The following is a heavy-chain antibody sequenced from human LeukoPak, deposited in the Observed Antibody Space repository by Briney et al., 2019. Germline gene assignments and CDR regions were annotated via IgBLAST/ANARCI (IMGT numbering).Heavy chain of an antibody. CDR2: ISGSGGST. Sequence: GGSLRLSCAASGFTFSTYAMTTVRQAPGKGLECFSGISGSGGSTYYGDSVMGRFTISRDNSKNTMYLQMNSLRAEDTAVYDCAKDLSYNYGATKDYWGKGTLVTVSS. CDR3: AKDLSYNYGATKDY. J-gene: IGHJ4*02. D-gene: IGHD1-1*01. V-gene: IGHV3-23*01. CDR1: GFTFSTYA.